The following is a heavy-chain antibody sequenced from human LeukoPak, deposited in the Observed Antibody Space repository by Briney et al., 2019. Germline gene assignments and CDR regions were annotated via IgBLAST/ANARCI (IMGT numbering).Heavy chain of an antibody. J-gene: IGHJ6*02. CDR3: ARDRRITIFGVVAHYYYYGMDV. V-gene: IGHV4-4*07. Sequence: PSETLSLTCTVSGGSISSYYWSWIRQPAGKGLEWIGRIYTSGSTNYNPSLKSRVTMSVDTSKNQFSLKLSSVTAADTAVYYCARDRRITIFGVVAHYYYYGMDVWGQGTTVTVSS. D-gene: IGHD3-3*01. CDR2: IYTSGST. CDR1: GGSISSYY.